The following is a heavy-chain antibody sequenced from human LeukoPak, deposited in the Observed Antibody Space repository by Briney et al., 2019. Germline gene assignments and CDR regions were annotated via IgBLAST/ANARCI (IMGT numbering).Heavy chain of an antibody. J-gene: IGHJ4*02. CDR3: ATDQASRLDY. Sequence: GGSLRLSRAASGFTFSTFTMNWVRQAPGKGLEWVSSISSSSTYIYYADPVKGRFTISRDNAKNSLYLQMNSLKAEDTAVYYCATDQASRLDYWGQGTLVTVSS. V-gene: IGHV3-21*01. D-gene: IGHD6-6*01. CDR1: GFTFSTFT. CDR2: ISSSSTYI.